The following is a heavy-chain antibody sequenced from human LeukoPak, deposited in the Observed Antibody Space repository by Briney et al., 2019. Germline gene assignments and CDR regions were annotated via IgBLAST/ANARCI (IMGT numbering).Heavy chain of an antibody. D-gene: IGHD1-14*01. Sequence: PGGSLRLSCAASGFTFSNYSMSWVRQAPGKGLEWVSSISSSRTYIYYADSLKGRFTISRDNSKNTLYLQMNSLRAEDTAVYYCARGRWTTTDAFDIWGQGTMVTVSS. CDR3: ARGRWTTTDAFDI. CDR1: GFTFSNYS. CDR2: ISSSRTYI. J-gene: IGHJ3*02. V-gene: IGHV3-21*04.